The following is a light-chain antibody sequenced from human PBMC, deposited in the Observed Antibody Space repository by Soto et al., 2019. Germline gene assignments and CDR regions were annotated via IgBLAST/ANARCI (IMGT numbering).Light chain of an antibody. CDR1: QSVSDN. Sequence: EILMTQSPVTLSVSPGERVTLSCRASQSVSDNLAWYQHKPGQAPSRLLYGAFTRATGVPARFSGAGSGTEFTLTISSLQSEDFALYYCQQYNDWPLTFGQGTKVEI. J-gene: IGKJ1*01. V-gene: IGKV3-15*01. CDR3: QQYNDWPLT. CDR2: GAF.